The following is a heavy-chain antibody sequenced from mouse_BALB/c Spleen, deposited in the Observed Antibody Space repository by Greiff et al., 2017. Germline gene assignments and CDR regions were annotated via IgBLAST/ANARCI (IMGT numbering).Heavy chain of an antibody. CDR3: ARHDSSGFDY. J-gene: IGHJ2*01. CDR2: IWSDGST. D-gene: IGHD3-2*01. V-gene: IGHV2-6-2*01. Sequence: VQVVESGPDLVAPSQSLSITCTVSGFSLTSYGVHWVRQPPGKGLEWLVVIWSDGSTTYNSALKSRLSISKDNSKSQVLLKMNSLQTDDTAMYYCARHDSSGFDYWGQGTTLTVSS. CDR1: GFSLTSYG.